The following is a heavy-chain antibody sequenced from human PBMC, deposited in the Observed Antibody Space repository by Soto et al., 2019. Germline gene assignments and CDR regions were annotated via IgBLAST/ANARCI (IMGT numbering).Heavy chain of an antibody. V-gene: IGHV2-5*02. Sequence: QITLKESGPTLVKPTQTLTLTCTFSGFSLSTSGVGVGWIRQPPGKALEWLALIYWDDDKRYSPSLKSRLTITKDTSKXPVSLXXTNMGPVDTATYYCAHLIYCGGDCPRHHRYYGMDVWGQGTTVTVSS. CDR1: GFSLSTSGVG. D-gene: IGHD2-21*02. CDR3: AHLIYCGGDCPRHHRYYGMDV. J-gene: IGHJ6*02. CDR2: IYWDDDK.